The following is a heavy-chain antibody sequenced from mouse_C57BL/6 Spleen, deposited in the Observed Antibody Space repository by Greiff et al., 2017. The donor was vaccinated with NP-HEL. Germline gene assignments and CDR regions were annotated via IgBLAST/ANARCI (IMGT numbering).Heavy chain of an antibody. CDR2: IYPGGGYT. CDR1: GYTFTNYW. V-gene: IGHV1-63*01. J-gene: IGHJ3*01. CDR3: ARSDSSGSWFAY. Sequence: QVQLKQSGAELVRPGTSVKMSCKASGYTFTNYWIGWAKQRPGHGLEWIGDIYPGGGYTNSNEKFKGKATLTADKSSSTAYMQFSSLTSEDSAIYYCARSDSSGSWFAYWGQGTLVTVSA. D-gene: IGHD3-2*02.